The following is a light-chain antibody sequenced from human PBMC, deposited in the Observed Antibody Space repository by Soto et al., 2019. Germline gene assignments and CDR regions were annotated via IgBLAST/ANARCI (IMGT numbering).Light chain of an antibody. J-gene: IGKJ1*01. CDR2: GAS. Sequence: EIVLTQSPATLSLSPLERATLSCMASQSVSSSYLAWYQQKPGQAPRLLIYGASSRAAGVPDRFSGSGSGTDFTLTISRLEPEDFAVYYCQQYAGSPGTFGQGTKVDI. CDR1: QSVSSSY. V-gene: IGKV3-20*01. CDR3: QQYAGSPGT.